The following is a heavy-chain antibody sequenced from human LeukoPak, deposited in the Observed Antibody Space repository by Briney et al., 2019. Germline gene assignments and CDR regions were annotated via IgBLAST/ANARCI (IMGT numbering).Heavy chain of an antibody. V-gene: IGHV4-34*01. CDR2: INHSGST. CDR1: GGSFSGYY. Sequence: AETLSLTCAVYGGSFSGYYWSWIRQPPGKGLEWIGEINHSGSTNYNPSLKSRVTISVDTSKNQFSLKLSSVTAADTAVYYCARDSLAVRHFDYWGQGFLVTVSS. D-gene: IGHD6-6*01. J-gene: IGHJ4*02. CDR3: ARDSLAVRHFDY.